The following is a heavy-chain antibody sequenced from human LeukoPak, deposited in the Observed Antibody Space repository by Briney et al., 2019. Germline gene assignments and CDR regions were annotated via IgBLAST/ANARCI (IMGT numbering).Heavy chain of an antibody. CDR1: GFTFGDYA. Sequence: GGSLRLSCTASGFTFGDYAMSWVRQAPGKGLEWVGFIRSKAYGGTTEYAASVKGRFTISRDDSKSIAYLQMNSLKTEDTAVYYCTRESAMAGAMYYYYYYGMDVWGQGTTVTVSS. D-gene: IGHD6-19*01. V-gene: IGHV3-49*04. CDR3: TRESAMAGAMYYYYYYGMDV. J-gene: IGHJ6*02. CDR2: IRSKAYGGTT.